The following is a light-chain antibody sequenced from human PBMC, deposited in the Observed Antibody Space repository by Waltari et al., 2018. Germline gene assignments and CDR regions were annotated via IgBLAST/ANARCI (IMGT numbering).Light chain of an antibody. V-gene: IGLV3-9*01. CDR2: RDS. Sequence: SYELTQPLSVSVALGQTARITCGGNNIGSKNVHWYQQKPGQAPVLVIYRDSTRPSGIPGRFSGSNSGNPATLTISRAQAGDEADYYCQVWDSSNYVFGTGTKVTVL. CDR3: QVWDSSNYV. J-gene: IGLJ1*01. CDR1: NIGSKN.